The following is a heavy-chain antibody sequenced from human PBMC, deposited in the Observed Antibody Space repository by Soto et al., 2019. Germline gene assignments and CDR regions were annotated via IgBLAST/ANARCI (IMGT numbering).Heavy chain of an antibody. Sequence: ASVKVSCKASGGTFSSYAISWVRQAPGQRLEWMGWINAGNGNTKYSQKFQGRVTITRDTSASTAYMELSSLRSEDTAVYYCARESALLWFGATLYGMDVWGQGTTVTVSS. CDR2: INAGNGNT. D-gene: IGHD3-10*01. V-gene: IGHV1-3*01. CDR1: GGTFSSYA. J-gene: IGHJ6*02. CDR3: ARESALLWFGATLYGMDV.